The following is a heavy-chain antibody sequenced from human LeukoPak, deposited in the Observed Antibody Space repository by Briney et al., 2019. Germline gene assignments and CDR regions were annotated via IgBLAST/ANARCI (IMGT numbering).Heavy chain of an antibody. Sequence: PSETLSLTCAVYGGSFSGYYWSWIRQPPGKGLEWIGEINHSGSTNYNPSLTSRVTISVDTSKNQFSLKLSSVTAADTAVYYCARGRGIAAAYYFDYWGQGTLVTVSS. CDR2: INHSGST. CDR3: ARGRGIAAAYYFDY. D-gene: IGHD6-13*01. J-gene: IGHJ4*02. V-gene: IGHV4-34*01. CDR1: GGSFSGYY.